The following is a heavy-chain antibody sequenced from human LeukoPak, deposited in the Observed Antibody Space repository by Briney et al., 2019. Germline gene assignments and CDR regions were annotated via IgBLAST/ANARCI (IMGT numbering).Heavy chain of an antibody. J-gene: IGHJ5*02. CDR1: GFTFSSYG. D-gene: IGHD3-22*01. CDR3: ARDSSYYDSSGYYYWFDP. V-gene: IGHV3-33*01. Sequence: GGSLRLSCAASGFTFSSYGMHWVRQAPGKGLEWVAVIWYDGSNKYYADSVKGRFTISRDNSKNTPYLQMNSLRAEDTAVYYCARDSSYYDSSGYYYWFDPWGQGTLVTVSS. CDR2: IWYDGSNK.